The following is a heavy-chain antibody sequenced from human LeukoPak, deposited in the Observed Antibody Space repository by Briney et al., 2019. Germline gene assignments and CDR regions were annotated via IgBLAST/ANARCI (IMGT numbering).Heavy chain of an antibody. CDR3: ARVIGYPFERRRPHYFDY. V-gene: IGHV1-69*13. CDR2: ITPIFGTA. D-gene: IGHD5-18*01. CDR1: GGTFSSYA. J-gene: IGHJ4*02. Sequence: SVKVSCKASGGTFSSYAISWVRQAPGQGLEWMGGITPIFGTANYAQKFQGRVTITADESTSTAYMELSSLRSEDTAVYYCARVIGYPFERRRPHYFDYWGQGTLVTVSS.